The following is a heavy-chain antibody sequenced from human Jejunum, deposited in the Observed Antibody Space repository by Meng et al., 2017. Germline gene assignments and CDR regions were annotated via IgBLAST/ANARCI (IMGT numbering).Heavy chain of an antibody. D-gene: IGHD7-27*01. V-gene: IGHV4-61*01. Sequence: QVQLAESGPGLVRPSETLSLICTVSGFSASSANYQWGWIRQPPGKGLEWIGYASTNYNPSLKSRVTISLDTSKNQFSLKLTSVTAADTAVYYCARDHWGSLDYWGQGSLVTVSS. J-gene: IGHJ4*02. CDR2: AST. CDR1: GFSASSANYQ. CDR3: ARDHWGSLDY.